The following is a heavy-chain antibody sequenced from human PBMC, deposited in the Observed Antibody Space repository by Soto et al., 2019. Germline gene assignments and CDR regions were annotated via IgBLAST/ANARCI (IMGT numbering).Heavy chain of an antibody. CDR1: GFTFSSYA. CDR2: ISGSGGST. Sequence: GGSLRLSCAASGFTFSSYAMSWVRQAPGKGLEWVSAISGSGGSTYYADSVKGRFTISRDNSKNTLYLQMNSLRAEDTAVYYCAKGTLYYYDSSGYYFDYWGQGTLVTVSS. J-gene: IGHJ4*02. CDR3: AKGTLYYYDSSGYYFDY. D-gene: IGHD3-22*01. V-gene: IGHV3-23*01.